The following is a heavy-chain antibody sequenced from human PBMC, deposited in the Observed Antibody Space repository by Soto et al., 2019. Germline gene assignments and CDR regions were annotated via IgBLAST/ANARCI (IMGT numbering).Heavy chain of an antibody. J-gene: IGHJ4*02. V-gene: IGHV2-5*02. D-gene: IGHD7-27*01. CDR1: GFSLSTSGVG. Sequence: GSGPTLVNPTQTLTLTCTFSGFSLSTSGVGVGWVRQPPGKALEWLALIYWDGDRRYSPSLKSRLTITKDTSNNQEALTMTNMDPLDTATYYCTHAWAHWGQGILVTVSS. CDR3: THAWAH. CDR2: IYWDGDR.